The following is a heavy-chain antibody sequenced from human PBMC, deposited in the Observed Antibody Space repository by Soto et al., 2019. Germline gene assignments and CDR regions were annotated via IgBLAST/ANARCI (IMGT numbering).Heavy chain of an antibody. J-gene: IGHJ3*02. CDR2: ISSSSSYI. D-gene: IGHD6-13*01. V-gene: IGHV3-21*01. CDR3: ARRVNAGDAFDI. Sequence: EVQLVESGGGLVKPGGSLRLSCAASGFTFSSYSMNWVRQAPGKGLEWVSSISSSSSYIYYADSVKGRFTISRDNAKNSLYLQMNSLRAEDTAVYYCARRVNAGDAFDIWGQGTMVTVSS. CDR1: GFTFSSYS.